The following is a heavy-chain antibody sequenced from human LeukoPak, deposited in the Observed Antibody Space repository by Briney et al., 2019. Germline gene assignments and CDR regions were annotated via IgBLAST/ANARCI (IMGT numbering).Heavy chain of an antibody. D-gene: IGHD3-10*01. Sequence: GGSLRLSCAASGFTFNDYAISWVRQAPGKGLEWVSVIYSGGSTYYADSVKGRFTISRDNSKNTLYLQMNSLRAEDTAVYYCARVSYYGSGSSPIDYWGQGTLVTVSS. V-gene: IGHV3-66*01. CDR1: GFTFNDYA. CDR2: IYSGGST. J-gene: IGHJ4*02. CDR3: ARVSYYGSGSSPIDY.